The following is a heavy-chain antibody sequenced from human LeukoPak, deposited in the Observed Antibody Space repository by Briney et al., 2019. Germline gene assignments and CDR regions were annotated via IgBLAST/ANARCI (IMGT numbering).Heavy chain of an antibody. CDR1: GFTFSSYS. Sequence: GGSLRLSCAASGFTFSSYSMNWVRQAPGKGLEWVSSISSSSSYIYYADSVKGRFTISRDNAKNSLYLQMNILRAEDTAVYYCARVDFWSGYYLSTYAFDYWGQGTLVTVSS. D-gene: IGHD3-3*01. CDR2: ISSSSSYI. J-gene: IGHJ4*02. V-gene: IGHV3-21*01. CDR3: ARVDFWSGYYLSTYAFDY.